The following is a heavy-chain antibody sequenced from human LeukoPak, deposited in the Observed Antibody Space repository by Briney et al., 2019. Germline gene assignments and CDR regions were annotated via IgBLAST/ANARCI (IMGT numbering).Heavy chain of an antibody. CDR3: ARVHYYGSGSYYFDY. D-gene: IGHD3-10*01. Sequence: PSETLSLTCTVSGGSISSYYWSWLRQPPGKGLEWIGYIYYSGSTNYNPSLKSRVTISVDTSKNQFSLKLSSVTAADTAVYYCARVHYYGSGSYYFDYWGQGTLVTVSS. CDR1: GGSISSYY. V-gene: IGHV4-59*01. J-gene: IGHJ4*02. CDR2: IYYSGST.